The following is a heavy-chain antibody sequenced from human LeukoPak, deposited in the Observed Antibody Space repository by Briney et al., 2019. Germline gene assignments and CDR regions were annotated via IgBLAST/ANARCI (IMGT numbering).Heavy chain of an antibody. CDR3: ARREHVLLWFGEPNVGSNWFDP. Sequence: SETLSLTCTVSGGSISSYYWSWIRQPAGKGLEWIGRIYTSGSTNYNPSLKSRVTMSVDTSKNQFSLKLSSVTAADTAVYYCARREHVLLWFGEPNVGSNWFDPWGQGTLVTVSS. D-gene: IGHD3-10*01. CDR1: GGSISSYY. J-gene: IGHJ5*02. CDR2: IYTSGST. V-gene: IGHV4-4*07.